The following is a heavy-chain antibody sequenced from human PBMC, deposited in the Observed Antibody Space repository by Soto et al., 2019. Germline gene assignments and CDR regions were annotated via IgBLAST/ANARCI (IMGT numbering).Heavy chain of an antibody. V-gene: IGHV3-64D*08. CDR2: ISSNGGST. J-gene: IGHJ4*02. CDR1: GFTFSSYA. Sequence: GGSLRLSCSASGFTFSSYAMHWVRQAPGKGLEYVSAISSNGGSTYYADSVKGRFTISRDNSKNTLYLQMSSLRAEDTAVYYCVKAGHIAVATSDYWGQGTLVTVSS. D-gene: IGHD6-19*01. CDR3: VKAGHIAVATSDY.